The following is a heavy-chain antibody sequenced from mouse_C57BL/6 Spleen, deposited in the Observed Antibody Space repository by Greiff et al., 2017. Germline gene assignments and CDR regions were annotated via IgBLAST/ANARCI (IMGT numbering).Heavy chain of an antibody. CDR1: GYTFTEYT. CDR3: AGHVRITTVVDYYAMDY. Sequence: LVESGAELVKPGASVKLSCKASGYTFTEYTIHWVKQRSGQGLEWIGWFYPGSGSIKYNEKFKDKATLTAAKSSSTVYMELSRLTSEDSAVYFCAGHVRITTVVDYYAMDYWGQGTSVTVSS. V-gene: IGHV1-62-2*01. J-gene: IGHJ4*01. CDR2: FYPGSGSI. D-gene: IGHD1-1*01.